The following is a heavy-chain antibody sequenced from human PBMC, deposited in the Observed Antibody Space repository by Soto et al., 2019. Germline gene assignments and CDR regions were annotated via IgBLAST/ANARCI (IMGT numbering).Heavy chain of an antibody. Sequence: ASVKVSCKASGYTFTSYYMHWVRQAPGQGLEWMGIINPSGGSTSYAQKFQGRVTMTRDTSTSTVYMELSSLRSEDTAVYYCASASSSWYLQVSFDYWGKGTLVTVSS. D-gene: IGHD6-13*01. CDR3: ASASSSWYLQVSFDY. V-gene: IGHV1-46*03. CDR1: GYTFTSYY. CDR2: INPSGGST. J-gene: IGHJ4*02.